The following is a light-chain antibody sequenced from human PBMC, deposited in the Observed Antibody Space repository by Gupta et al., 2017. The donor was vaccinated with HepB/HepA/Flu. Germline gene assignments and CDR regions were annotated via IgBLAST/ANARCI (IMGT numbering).Light chain of an antibody. CDR2: DAS. Sequence: DIQMTQSPSSLSASVGDRVTITCQASQDISNYLNWYQQKPGKAPKRLIYDASNLETGVPSRFSGSGSGTDLTVTISSMQTEDMATDEGQQYAKLPLTFGGGTKVEIK. CDR1: QDISNY. CDR3: QQYAKLPLT. V-gene: IGKV1-33*01. J-gene: IGKJ4*01.